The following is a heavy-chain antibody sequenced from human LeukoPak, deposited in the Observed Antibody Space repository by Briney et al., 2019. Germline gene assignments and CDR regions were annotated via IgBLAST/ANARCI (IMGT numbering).Heavy chain of an antibody. Sequence: GGSLRLSCAASGFTFSNYEMNWVRQAPGKGLEWVSYISSGSTTIYYADSVRGRFTISRDNAKNSLYLQMNSLRAEDTALYYCARVFLDYYDSSGYGDFDYWGQGTLVTVSS. CDR2: ISSGSTTI. D-gene: IGHD3-22*01. V-gene: IGHV3-48*03. CDR3: ARVFLDYYDSSGYGDFDY. CDR1: GFTFSNYE. J-gene: IGHJ4*02.